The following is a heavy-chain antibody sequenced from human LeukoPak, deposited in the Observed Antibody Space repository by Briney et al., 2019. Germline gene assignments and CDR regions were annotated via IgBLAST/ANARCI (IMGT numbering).Heavy chain of an antibody. CDR2: ISSSSSTI. CDR3: AREPPYDSSGYDGDY. J-gene: IGHJ4*02. D-gene: IGHD3-22*01. V-gene: IGHV3-48*01. Sequence: GGPLRLSCAAFGFTFSSYSMNWVRQAPGKGREGVSYISSSSSTIFYADSVKGRFTISRDNAKNSLYLQMNSLRAEDTAVYYCAREPPYDSSGYDGDYWGQGTLVTVSS. CDR1: GFTFSSYS.